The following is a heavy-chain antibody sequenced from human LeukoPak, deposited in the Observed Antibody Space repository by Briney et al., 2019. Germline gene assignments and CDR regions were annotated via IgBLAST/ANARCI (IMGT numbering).Heavy chain of an antibody. Sequence: GASVKVSCKASGYTFTGYYMHWVRQAPGQGLEWMGIINPSGGSTSYAQKFQGRVTMTRDTSTSTVYMELSSLRSEDTAVYYCARGGGRRGPRTTVTTYWGQGTLVTVSS. CDR2: INPSGGST. CDR1: GYTFTGYY. CDR3: ARGGGRRGPRTTVTTY. D-gene: IGHD4-17*01. V-gene: IGHV1-46*01. J-gene: IGHJ4*02.